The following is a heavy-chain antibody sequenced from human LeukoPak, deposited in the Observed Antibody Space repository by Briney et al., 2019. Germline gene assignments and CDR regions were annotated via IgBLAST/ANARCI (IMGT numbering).Heavy chain of an antibody. V-gene: IGHV3-23*01. J-gene: IGHJ4*02. Sequence: GGSLRLSCAASGFTFNNYAMTWVRQAPGEGLEWVSSISSSGVTTYYADSVKGRFSISRDSFKNTLYLQMNRLRAEGTAICYFAKRRSNHAPTIDYWGQGTLVTVSS. CDR2: ISSSGVTT. CDR3: AKRRSNHAPTIDY. CDR1: GFTFNNYA. D-gene: IGHD3-16*02.